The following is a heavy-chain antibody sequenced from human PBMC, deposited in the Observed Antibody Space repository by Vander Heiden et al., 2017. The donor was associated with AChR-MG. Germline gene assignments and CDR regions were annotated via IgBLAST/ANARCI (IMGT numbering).Heavy chain of an antibody. V-gene: IGHV3-30-3*01. CDR2: ISYDGSNK. CDR3: ARARASKCYFDY. J-gene: IGHJ4*02. CDR1: GFTFSSYA. Sequence: QVQLVESGGGVVQPGRSLRLSCSASGFTFSSYAMHWVRQAPGKGLEWVAVISYDGSNKYYADSVKGRFTISRDNSKNTLYLQMNSLRAEDTAVYYCARARASKCYFDYWGQGTLVTVSS.